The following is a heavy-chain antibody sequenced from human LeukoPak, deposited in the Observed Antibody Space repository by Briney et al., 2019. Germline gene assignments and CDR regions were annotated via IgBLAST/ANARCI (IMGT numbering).Heavy chain of an antibody. Sequence: PGGSLRLSCAASGFTFSSYWMHWVRHAPGKGLVWVSRINSDGSSTSYADSVKGRFTISRDNAKNTLYLQMNSLRAEDTAVYYCARENSGVGATYAFDIWGQGTMVTVSS. CDR3: ARENSGVGATYAFDI. CDR1: GFTFSSYW. J-gene: IGHJ3*02. CDR2: INSDGSST. D-gene: IGHD1-26*01. V-gene: IGHV3-74*01.